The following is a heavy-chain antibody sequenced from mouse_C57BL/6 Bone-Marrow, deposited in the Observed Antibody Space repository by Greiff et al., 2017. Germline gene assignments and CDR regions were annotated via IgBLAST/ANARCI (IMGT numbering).Heavy chain of an antibody. V-gene: IGHV1-55*01. CDR1: GYTFTSYW. D-gene: IGHD2-5*01. J-gene: IGHJ1*03. CDR3: ARSPYSKCLYWYFDV. CDR2: IYPGSGST. Sequence: QVQLQQPGAELVKPGASVKMSCKASGYTFTSYWITWVKQRPGQGLEWIGDIYPGSGSTNYNEKFKSKATLTVDTSSSTAYMQLSSLTSEDSAVYYWARSPYSKCLYWYFDVWGTGTTVTVSS.